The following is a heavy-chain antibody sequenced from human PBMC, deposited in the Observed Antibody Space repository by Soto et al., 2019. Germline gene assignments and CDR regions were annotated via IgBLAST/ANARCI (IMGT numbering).Heavy chain of an antibody. CDR1: GCTVSSNY. Sequence: GGSLRLSCAASGCTVSSNYMIWVRQAPGKGLEWVSVIYSGGSTYYADSVKGRFTISRDNSKNTLYLQMNSLRAEDTAVYYCARDNIAARFYYGMDVWGQGTTVTVSS. D-gene: IGHD6-6*01. V-gene: IGHV3-53*01. CDR2: IYSGGST. J-gene: IGHJ6*02. CDR3: ARDNIAARFYYGMDV.